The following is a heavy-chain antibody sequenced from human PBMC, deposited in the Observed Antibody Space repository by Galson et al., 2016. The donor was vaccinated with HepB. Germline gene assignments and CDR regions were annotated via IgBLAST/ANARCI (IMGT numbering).Heavy chain of an antibody. V-gene: IGHV3-30-3*01. CDR2: MSYDGANT. CDR1: GFTFSSYE. D-gene: IGHD4/OR15-4a*01. CDR3: TSDYGGFDP. J-gene: IGHJ5*02. Sequence: SLRLSCAASGFTFSSYEMNWVRQAPGKGLEWVAIMSYDGANTFYADSVKGRFTISRDNSKNTLSLQMNSLRPDDTGVYYCTSDYGGFDPWGQGTLVTVSS.